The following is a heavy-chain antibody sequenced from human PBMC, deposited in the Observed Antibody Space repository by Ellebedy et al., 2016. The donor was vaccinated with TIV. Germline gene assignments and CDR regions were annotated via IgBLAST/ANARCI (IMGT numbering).Heavy chain of an antibody. J-gene: IGHJ4*02. CDR2: IIPIFGTA. D-gene: IGHD3-16*01. V-gene: IGHV1-69*13. CDR1: RGTFSSYA. CDR3: AIESYDYIWGSHHYFDY. Sequence: SVKVSXKASRGTFSSYAISCVRQAPGQGLEWMGGIIPIFGTANYAQKFQGRVTITADESTSTAYMELSSLRSEDTAVYYCAIESYDYIWGSHHYFDYWGQGTLVTVSS.